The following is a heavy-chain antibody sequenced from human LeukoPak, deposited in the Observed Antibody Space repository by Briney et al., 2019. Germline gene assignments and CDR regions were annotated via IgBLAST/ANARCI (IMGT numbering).Heavy chain of an antibody. CDR1: GGSISSSSYY. Sequence: SETLSLTCTVSGGSISSSSYYWGWIRQPPGKGLEWIGSIYYSGSTYYNPSLKSRVTISVDTSKNQFSLKLSSVTAADTAVYYCARIPPPGATAYGVVDYWGQGTLITVSS. V-gene: IGHV4-39*01. CDR3: ARIPPPGATAYGVVDY. D-gene: IGHD3-16*01. CDR2: IYYSGST. J-gene: IGHJ4*02.